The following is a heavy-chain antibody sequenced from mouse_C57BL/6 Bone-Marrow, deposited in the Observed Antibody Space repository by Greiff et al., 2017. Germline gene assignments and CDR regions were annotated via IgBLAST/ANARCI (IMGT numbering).Heavy chain of an antibody. CDR2: IDPSDSYT. J-gene: IGHJ3*01. CDR3: ARDYGNSAWFAY. Sequence: VQLQQPGAELVMPGASVKLSCKASGYTFTSYWMHWVKQRPGQGLEWIGEIDPSDSYTNYNQKFKGKSTLTVDKSSSTAYMQLSSLTSEDSAVYYCARDYGNSAWFAYWGQGILVTVSA. V-gene: IGHV1-69*01. D-gene: IGHD2-1*01. CDR1: GYTFTSYW.